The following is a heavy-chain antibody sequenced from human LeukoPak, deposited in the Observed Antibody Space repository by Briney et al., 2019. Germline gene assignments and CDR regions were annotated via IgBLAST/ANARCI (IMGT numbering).Heavy chain of an antibody. CDR1: GFTFSSYW. D-gene: IGHD5-18*01. CDR2: INSDGSST. CDR3: ARVPTNSYGFGQ. Sequence: PGGSLRLSCAASGFTFSSYWMHWVRQAPGKGLVWVSRINSDGSSTSYADSVKDRFTISRDNAKNTLYLQMNSLRAEDTAVYYCARVPTNSYGFGQWGQGSLVTVSS. J-gene: IGHJ4*02. V-gene: IGHV3-74*01.